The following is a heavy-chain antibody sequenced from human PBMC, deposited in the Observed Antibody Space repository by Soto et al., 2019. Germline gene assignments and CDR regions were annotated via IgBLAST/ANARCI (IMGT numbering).Heavy chain of an antibody. D-gene: IGHD6-13*01. V-gene: IGHV3-30*18. CDR3: AKDQAAAGNYYFNY. J-gene: IGHJ4*02. CDR1: GFTFSSYG. CDR2: ISYDGSNK. Sequence: GGSLRLSCAASGFTFSSYGMHWVRQAPGKGLEWVAVISYDGSNKYYADSVKGRFTISRDNSKNTLYLQMNSLRAEDTAVYYCAKDQAAAGNYYFNYWGQGTLVTVSS.